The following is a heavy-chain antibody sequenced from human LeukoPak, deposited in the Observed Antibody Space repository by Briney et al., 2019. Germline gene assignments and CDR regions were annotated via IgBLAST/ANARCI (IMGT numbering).Heavy chain of an antibody. V-gene: IGHV1-3*01. Sequence: ASVKVSCKASGYTFTSYAMHWVRQAPGQRLEWMGWINAGNGNTKYSQKFQGRVTITRDTSASTAYMELSSLRSEDTAVYYCARDYYDSSGYTYFDYWGQGTLVTVSS. CDR2: INAGNGNT. CDR3: ARDYYDSSGYTYFDY. CDR1: GYTFTSYA. J-gene: IGHJ4*02. D-gene: IGHD3-22*01.